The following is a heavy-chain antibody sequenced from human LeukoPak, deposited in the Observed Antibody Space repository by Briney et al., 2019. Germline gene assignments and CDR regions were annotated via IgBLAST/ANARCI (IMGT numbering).Heavy chain of an antibody. V-gene: IGHV1-24*01. CDR1: GYTLTDLS. Sequence: ASVKVSCKVSGYTLTDLSMHWVRQAPGKGLEWMGGFDPEDGETIYAQKFQVRVTMTGDTSTDTAYMELSSLRFEDTAVYYCATDLIGDNVGFDCWGPGTLVTVSS. CDR3: ATDLIGDNVGFDC. CDR2: FDPEDGET. D-gene: IGHD7-27*01. J-gene: IGHJ4*02.